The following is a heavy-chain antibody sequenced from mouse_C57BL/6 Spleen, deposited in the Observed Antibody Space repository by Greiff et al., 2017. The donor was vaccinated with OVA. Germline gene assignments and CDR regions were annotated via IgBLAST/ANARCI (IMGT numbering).Heavy chain of an antibody. D-gene: IGHD2-3*01. V-gene: IGHV1-80*01. CDR2: IYPGDGDT. CDR1: GYAFSSYW. J-gene: IGHJ4*01. CDR3: ARSGFYVGVYYAMDY. Sequence: QVQLQQSGPELVKPGASVKISCKASGYAFSSYWMNWVKQRPGKGLEWIGQIYPGDGDTNYNGKFKGKATLTADKSSSTAYMQLSSLTSEDSAVYFCARSGFYVGVYYAMDYWGQGTSVTVSS.